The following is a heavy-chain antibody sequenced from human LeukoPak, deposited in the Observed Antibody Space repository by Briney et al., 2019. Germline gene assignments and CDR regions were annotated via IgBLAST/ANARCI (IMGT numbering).Heavy chain of an antibody. Sequence: ASVKVSCKSSGYTFTAYAMHWVRQAPGQGLEWMGWITPSDGANYAQKFQGRVTMTRDTSMSTAYMDLNRLTSDDTAVYFCARDRYGDGFAHFDYWGQGTLVTVSS. J-gene: IGHJ4*02. V-gene: IGHV1-2*02. CDR2: ITPSDGA. D-gene: IGHD5-24*01. CDR3: ARDRYGDGFAHFDY. CDR1: GYTFTAYA.